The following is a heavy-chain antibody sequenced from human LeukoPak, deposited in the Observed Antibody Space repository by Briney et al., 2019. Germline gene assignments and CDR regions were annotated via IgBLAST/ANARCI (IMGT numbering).Heavy chain of an antibody. CDR1: GFTFSSYS. Sequence: GGSLRLSCAASGFTFSSYSTKWVPQAPGEGLEWVSSISSSSSYIYYADSVKGRFTISRDNAKNSLYLQMNSLRGEDTAVYYCARDRDSYDYVWGNPSGMDVWGQGTTVTVSS. CDR3: ARDRDSYDYVWGNPSGMDV. CDR2: ISSSSSYI. V-gene: IGHV3-21*01. J-gene: IGHJ6*02. D-gene: IGHD3-16*01.